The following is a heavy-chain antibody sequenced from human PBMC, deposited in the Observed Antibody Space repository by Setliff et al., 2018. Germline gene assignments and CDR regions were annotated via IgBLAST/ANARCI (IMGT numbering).Heavy chain of an antibody. Sequence: SETLSLTCTVSGYSISSGYYWGWIRQPPGKGLEWIGSIHFRGTTYYNPSLNSQVTISVDTSKNQFSLNLNSVTAADTAVYYCARVGVTSGWAYWGLGTLVTVSS. J-gene: IGHJ4*02. D-gene: IGHD6-19*01. CDR2: IHFRGTT. CDR1: GYSISSGYY. V-gene: IGHV4-38-2*02. CDR3: ARVGVTSGWAY.